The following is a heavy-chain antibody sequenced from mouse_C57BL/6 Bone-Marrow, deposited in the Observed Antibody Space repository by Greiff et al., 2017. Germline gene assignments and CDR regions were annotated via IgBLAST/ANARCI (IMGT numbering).Heavy chain of an antibody. CDR3: TRDGGDGSMDY. D-gene: IGHD2-3*01. J-gene: IGHJ4*01. Sequence: DVMLVESGEGLVKPGGSLKLSCAASGFTFSSYAMSWVRQTPEKRLEGVAYISSGGDYIYYADTVKGRFTISRDNARNTLYLQMSSLKSEDTAMYYCTRDGGDGSMDYWGQGTSVTVSS. V-gene: IGHV5-9-1*02. CDR1: GFTFSSYA. CDR2: ISSGGDYI.